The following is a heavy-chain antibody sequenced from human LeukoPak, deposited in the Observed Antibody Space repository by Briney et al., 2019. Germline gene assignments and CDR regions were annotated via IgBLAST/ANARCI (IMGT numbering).Heavy chain of an antibody. V-gene: IGHV3-33*06. Sequence: GGSLRLSCAASGFTFSSYGMHWVRQAPGKGLEWVAVIWYDGSNKYYADSVKGRFTISRDNSKNTLYLQMNSLRAEDTAVYYCAKGELLLSYCYYMDVWGKGTTVTVSS. J-gene: IGHJ6*03. CDR3: AKGELLLSYCYYMDV. D-gene: IGHD2/OR15-2a*01. CDR2: IWYDGSNK. CDR1: GFTFSSYG.